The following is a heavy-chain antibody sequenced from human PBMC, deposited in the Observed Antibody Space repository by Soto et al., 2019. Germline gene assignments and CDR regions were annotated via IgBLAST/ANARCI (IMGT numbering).Heavy chain of an antibody. CDR2: IHSHWSAT. Sequence: EVQLVESGGDLVQPGGSLRLSCAASGFTFSYYWMHWVRQPPGKGLVWVSRIHSHWSATTYADSVKGRITISRDNAKNRLYFLMHRLTADDTGVYYCVRGDRGAFDVWGQGALGSVSS. V-gene: IGHV3-74*01. CDR1: GFTFSYYW. D-gene: IGHD3-10*01. CDR3: VRGDRGAFDV. J-gene: IGHJ4*02.